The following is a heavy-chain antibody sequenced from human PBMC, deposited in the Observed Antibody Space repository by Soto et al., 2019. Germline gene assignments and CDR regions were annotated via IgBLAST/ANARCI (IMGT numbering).Heavy chain of an antibody. V-gene: IGHV5-51*01. CDR2: IYAGDSDT. J-gene: IGHJ6*02. CDR1: GYSFTSYW. CDR3: ARTAGLTIFGAVPSLHYAMDV. D-gene: IGHD3-3*01. Sequence: PGESLKISCKGSGYSFTSYWVAWVRQMPGKGLEWMGSIYAGDSDTRYSPSLQGQVTISADKSLSTVYLQWNRLKASDTALYYCARTAGLTIFGAVPSLHYAMDVWGQGTSVTVSS.